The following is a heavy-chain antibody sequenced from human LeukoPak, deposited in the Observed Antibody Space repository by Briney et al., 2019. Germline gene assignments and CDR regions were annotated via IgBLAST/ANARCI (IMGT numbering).Heavy chain of an antibody. CDR3: AKDQAPYYYASSLDYFDY. CDR1: GFTFSSYA. V-gene: IGHV3-23*01. CDR2: ISGSGGST. Sequence: GGSLRLSCAASGFTFSSYAMSWVRQAPGKGLEWVSAISGSGGSTYYADSVKGRFTISRDNSKNTLYLQMNSLRAEDTAVYYCAKDQAPYYYASSLDYFDYWGQGTLVTVSS. D-gene: IGHD3-22*01. J-gene: IGHJ4*02.